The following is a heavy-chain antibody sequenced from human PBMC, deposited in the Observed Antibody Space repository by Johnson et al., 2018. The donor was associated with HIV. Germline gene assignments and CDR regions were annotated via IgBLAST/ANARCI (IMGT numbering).Heavy chain of an antibody. CDR2: ISYDGSNK. D-gene: IGHD6-19*01. J-gene: IGHJ3*02. Sequence: QVQLVESGGGVVQTGGSLRLSCAASGFTFDDYGVSWVRQAPGKGLEWVAVISYDGSNKYYADSVKGRFTISRDNAKNSLYLQMNSLRAEDTAVYYCARDGYSSGWYGNDAFDIWGQGTMVTVSS. CDR3: ARDGYSSGWYGNDAFDI. V-gene: IGHV3-30*03. CDR1: GFTFDDYG.